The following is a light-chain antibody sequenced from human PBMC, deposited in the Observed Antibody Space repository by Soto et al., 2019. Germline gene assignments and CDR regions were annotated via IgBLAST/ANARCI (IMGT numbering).Light chain of an antibody. CDR3: QTWGTGFWV. Sequence: QPVLTQSPSASASLGASVKLTCTLSSGHSNYAIAWHQQQPEKGPRYLMKLNSDGSHSKGDGIPDRFSGSSSGAERYLTISSLQSEDEADYYCQTWGTGFWVFDGGTKLTVL. CDR1: SGHSNYA. J-gene: IGLJ3*02. CDR2: LNSDGSH. V-gene: IGLV4-69*01.